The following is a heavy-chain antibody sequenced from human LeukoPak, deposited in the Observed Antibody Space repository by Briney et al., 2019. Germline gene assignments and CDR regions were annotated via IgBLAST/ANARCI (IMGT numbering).Heavy chain of an antibody. D-gene: IGHD3-10*01. Sequence: GGSLRLSCAASGFTFSSSEMNWVRQAPGKGLEWVSYISDSGKTKYYADSVKGRFTISRDNAKNSLHLQMNSLRAEDTALYYCVRSITMFQYWGQGTLVTVSS. J-gene: IGHJ1*01. V-gene: IGHV3-48*03. CDR1: GFTFSSSE. CDR3: VRSITMFQY. CDR2: ISDSGKTK.